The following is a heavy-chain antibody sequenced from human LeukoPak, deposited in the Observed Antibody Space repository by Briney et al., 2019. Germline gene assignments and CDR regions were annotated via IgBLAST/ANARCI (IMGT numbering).Heavy chain of an antibody. J-gene: IGHJ1*01. D-gene: IGHD6-19*01. Sequence: SETLSLTCTVSGGSISSSLYYWGWIRQPPGKGLEWIGSIYYTGSTYYSPSLKSRVTMSVDTSKNQFSLNLSSVTAADTAVYFCARSRGIAVTGTTSFQHWGQGTLVTVSS. V-gene: IGHV4-39*07. CDR1: GGSISSSLYY. CDR2: IYYTGST. CDR3: ARSRGIAVTGTTSFQH.